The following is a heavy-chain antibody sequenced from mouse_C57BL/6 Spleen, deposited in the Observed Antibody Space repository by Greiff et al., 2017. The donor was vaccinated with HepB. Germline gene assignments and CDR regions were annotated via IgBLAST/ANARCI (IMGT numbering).Heavy chain of an antibody. CDR3: ARWGDYYDYDAEAWFAY. D-gene: IGHD2-4*01. CDR1: GYTFTSYW. Sequence: QVQLKQSGAELAKPGASVKLSCKASGYTFTSYWMHWVKQRPGQGLEWIGYINPSSGYTKYNQKFKDKATLTADKSSSTAYMQLSSLTYEDSAVYYCARWGDYYDYDAEAWFAYWGQGTLVTVSA. J-gene: IGHJ3*01. CDR2: INPSSGYT. V-gene: IGHV1-7*01.